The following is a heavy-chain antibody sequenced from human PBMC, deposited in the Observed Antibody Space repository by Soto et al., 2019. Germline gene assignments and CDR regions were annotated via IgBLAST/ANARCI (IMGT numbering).Heavy chain of an antibody. J-gene: IGHJ4*02. CDR1: GFTFSSYA. D-gene: IGHD2-21*01. CDR3: ARVATEVMAIDY. V-gene: IGHV3-30-3*01. Sequence: QVQLVESGGGVVQPWRSLRLSCAASGFTFSSYAMHWVRQAPGKGLEWVAVISYDGSNKYYADSVKGRITISRDNSKNTLDLQMNSLRGEDTAVYYCARVATEVMAIDYWGQGTLVTVSS. CDR2: ISYDGSNK.